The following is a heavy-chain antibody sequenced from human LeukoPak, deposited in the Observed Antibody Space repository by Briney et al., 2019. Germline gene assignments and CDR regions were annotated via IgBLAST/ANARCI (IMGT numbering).Heavy chain of an antibody. J-gene: IGHJ4*02. CDR3: ARGERAMATRKAGFDY. Sequence: GESLKIFCTASGYDFANSWIGWVRQMPGKGLEWMGIIYPRDSDTIYSPSFQGQVIISADKSIRTAYLQRSSLTASDTAIYYCARGERAMATRKAGFDYWGQGTLVTVSS. CDR1: GYDFANSW. D-gene: IGHD5-24*01. V-gene: IGHV5-51*01. CDR2: IYPRDSDT.